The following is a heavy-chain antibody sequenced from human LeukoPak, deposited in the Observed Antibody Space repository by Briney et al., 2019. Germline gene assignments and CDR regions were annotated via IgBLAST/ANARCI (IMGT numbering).Heavy chain of an antibody. D-gene: IGHD6-13*01. CDR1: GGTFSSYA. CDR2: IIPIFGTA. J-gene: IGHJ6*03. V-gene: IGHV1-69*05. CDR3: ARGSIAAAGMYYYYYMDV. Sequence: SVKVSCKASGGTFSSYAISWVRQAPGQGLEWMGGIIPIFGTANYAQKFQGRVTITTDESTSTAYMELSSLRSEDTAVYYCARGSIAAAGMYYYYYMDVWGKGTTVTVSS.